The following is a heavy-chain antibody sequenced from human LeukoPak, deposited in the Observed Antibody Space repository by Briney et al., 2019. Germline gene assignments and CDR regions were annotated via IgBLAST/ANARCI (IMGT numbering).Heavy chain of an antibody. Sequence: SETLSLTCTVSGGSTSSSNYYWGWIRRPPGKGLEWIGCIHYSGNTYYNPSLKSRVTISVDTSKNQFSLKLSSVTAADTAVYYCARLGAGPTYYDFWSGYSSFYFDYWGQGTLVTVSS. CDR3: ARLGAGPTYYDFWSGYSSFYFDY. CDR1: GGSTSSSNYY. V-gene: IGHV4-39*01. D-gene: IGHD3-3*01. J-gene: IGHJ4*02. CDR2: IHYSGNT.